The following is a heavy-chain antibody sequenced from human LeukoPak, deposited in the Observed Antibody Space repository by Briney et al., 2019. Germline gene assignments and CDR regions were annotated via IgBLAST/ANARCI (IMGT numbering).Heavy chain of an antibody. V-gene: IGHV3-21*04. D-gene: IGHD6-19*01. J-gene: IGHJ4*02. CDR1: GFTFSKYG. CDR3: AKGDSSGWYYFDY. CDR2: ISTGGDDR. Sequence: PGGSLRLSCVASGFTFSKYGVNWVRQAPGKGLEWVSSISTGGDDRYYADSVRGRFTISRDNAKNSLYLQMISLRVEDTAVYYCAKGDSSGWYYFDYWGQGTLVTVSS.